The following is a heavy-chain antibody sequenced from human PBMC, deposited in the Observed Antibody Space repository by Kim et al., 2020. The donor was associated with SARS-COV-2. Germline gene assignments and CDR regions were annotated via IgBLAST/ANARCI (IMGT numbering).Heavy chain of an antibody. CDR3: GRDHREWLQSTANLYFDL. D-gene: IGHD3-3*01. CDR2: IYHRGST. V-gene: IGHV4-59*01. CDR1: GGSISRYY. Sequence: SETRSHTCTVAGGSISRYYWSWIRQLLGKGREWIGYIYHRGSTNYNPALKSRVTISVDTSKNHFSLNLSSVTAADTAVYYCGRDHREWLQSTANLYFDLWGRGTLVTVSS. J-gene: IGHJ2*01.